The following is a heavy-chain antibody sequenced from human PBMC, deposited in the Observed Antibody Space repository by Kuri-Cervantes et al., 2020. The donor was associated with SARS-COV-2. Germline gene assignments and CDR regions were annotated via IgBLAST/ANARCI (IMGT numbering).Heavy chain of an antibody. J-gene: IGHJ6*03. V-gene: IGHV3-53*04. CDR1: GFTFTIYS. D-gene: IGHD6-6*01. CDR2: IYSGGST. Sequence: GESLKISCAISGFTFTIYSMSWVRQAPGKGLEWVSVIYSGGSTYYADSAKGRFTISRHNSKNTLYLQMNSLRAEDTAVYYCARDIAARYYHYMDVWGKGTTVTVSS. CDR3: ARDIAARYYHYMDV.